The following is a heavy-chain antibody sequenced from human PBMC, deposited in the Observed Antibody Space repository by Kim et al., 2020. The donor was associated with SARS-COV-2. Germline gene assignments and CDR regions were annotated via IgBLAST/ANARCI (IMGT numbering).Heavy chain of an antibody. CDR2: IYYSGST. Sequence: SETLSLTCTVSGGSISSSSYYWGWIRQPPGKGLEWIGSIYYSGSTYYNPSLKSRVTISVDTSKNQFSLKLSSVTAADTAVYYCARQPLVSMIVVVNTPSYWYFDLWGRGTLVTVSS. D-gene: IGHD3-22*01. CDR1: GGSISSSSYY. J-gene: IGHJ2*01. CDR3: ARQPLVSMIVVVNTPSYWYFDL. V-gene: IGHV4-39*01.